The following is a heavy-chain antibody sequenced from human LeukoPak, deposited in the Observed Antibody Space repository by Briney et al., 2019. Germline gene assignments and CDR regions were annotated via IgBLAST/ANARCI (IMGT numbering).Heavy chain of an antibody. CDR2: IRYDGSNK. D-gene: IGHD6-13*01. CDR3: AKEPLRIAAAGTLDY. J-gene: IGHJ4*02. Sequence: DPGGSLRLSCAASGFTFSSYGMHGVRQAPGKGLEWGAFIRYDGSNKYYADSVKGRFTISRDNSKNTLYLQMNSLRAEDTAVYYCAKEPLRIAAAGTLDYWGQGTLVTVSS. V-gene: IGHV3-30*02. CDR1: GFTFSSYG.